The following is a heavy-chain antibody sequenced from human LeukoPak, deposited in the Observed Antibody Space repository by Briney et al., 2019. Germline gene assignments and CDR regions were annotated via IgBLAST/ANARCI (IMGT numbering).Heavy chain of an antibody. CDR3: ARGDYGSDY. CDR2: MYSGGGT. CDR1: GFTVSSTY. Sequence: PGGSLRLSCAASGFTVSSTYMTWVRQAPGKGLEWVSVMYSGGGTYYADSVKGRFTISRDSSKNTMYLQMNSLRVEDTAVYYCARGDYGSDYWGQGTLVTVSS. J-gene: IGHJ4*02. V-gene: IGHV3-53*01. D-gene: IGHD4-17*01.